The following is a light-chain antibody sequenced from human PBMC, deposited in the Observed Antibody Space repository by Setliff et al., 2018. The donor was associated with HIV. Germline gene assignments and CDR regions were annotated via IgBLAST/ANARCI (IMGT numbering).Light chain of an antibody. Sequence: QSVLTQPASVSGSPGQSITISCTGTSGDVGTYNYVSWYQQHPGKAPKLMIYDVSKRPSGVSDRFSGSKSGNTASLTISGLQAEDEADYYCTSYTSSDIYVFATGTKVTVL. CDR3: TSYTSSDIYV. CDR2: DVS. V-gene: IGLV2-14*03. CDR1: SGDVGTYNY. J-gene: IGLJ1*01.